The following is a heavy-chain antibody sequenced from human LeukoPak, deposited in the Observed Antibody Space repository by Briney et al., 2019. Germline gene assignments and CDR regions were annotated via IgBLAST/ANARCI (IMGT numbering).Heavy chain of an antibody. V-gene: IGHV4-59*01. CDR1: GGSISSYY. Sequence: SETLSLTCTVSGGSISSYYWSWIRPPPGKGLEWNGYIYYSGSTNYNPSLKSRVTISVDTSKNQLSLKLSSVTAADTAVYYCAREDSSGWYDYFDYWGQGTLVTVSS. CDR3: AREDSSGWYDYFDY. CDR2: IYYSGST. D-gene: IGHD6-19*01. J-gene: IGHJ4*02.